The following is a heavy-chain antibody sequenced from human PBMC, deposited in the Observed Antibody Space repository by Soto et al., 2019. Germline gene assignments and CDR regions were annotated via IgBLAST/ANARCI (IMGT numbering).Heavy chain of an antibody. J-gene: IGHJ4*02. CDR2: INTDGSTT. CDR1: GFTFNTYW. V-gene: IGHV3-74*01. Sequence: EVQLVESGGGLVQTGGSLRLSCAASGFTFNTYWMHWVRQAPGKGLVWVSRINTDGSTTNYADSVEGRFTISRDNAKNTLYLQMNSLRAEDTAVSYGARVGVGAYHFDYWGQGTLVTVSS. CDR3: ARVGVGAYHFDY. D-gene: IGHD3-3*01.